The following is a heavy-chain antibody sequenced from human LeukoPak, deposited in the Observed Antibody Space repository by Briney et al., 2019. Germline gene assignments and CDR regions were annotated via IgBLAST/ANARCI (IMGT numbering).Heavy chain of an antibody. D-gene: IGHD3-10*02. J-gene: IGHJ6*04. V-gene: IGHV3-48*04. Sequence: GSLRLSCAASGFTFSTYTMNWVRQAPGKGLEWVSYISSSGSTIYYADSVKGRFTISRDNAKNSLYLQMNSLRAEDTAVYYCAELGITMIGGVWGKGTTVTISS. CDR1: GFTFSTYT. CDR3: AELGITMIGGV. CDR2: ISSSGSTI.